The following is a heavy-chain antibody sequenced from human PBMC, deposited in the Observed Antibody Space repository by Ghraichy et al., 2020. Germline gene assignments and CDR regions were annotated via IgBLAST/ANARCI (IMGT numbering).Heavy chain of an antibody. CDR1: GGSISSGGYS. Sequence: SETLSLTCAVSGGSISSGGYSWSWIRQPPGKGLEWIGYIYYSGSTYYNPSLKSRVTISVDTSKNQFSLKLSSVTAADTAVYYCARGSGDRYYYYYYYMDVWGKGTTVTVSS. CDR3: ARGSGDRYYYYYYYMDV. V-gene: IGHV4-30-4*07. CDR2: IYYSGST. J-gene: IGHJ6*03. D-gene: IGHD4-17*01.